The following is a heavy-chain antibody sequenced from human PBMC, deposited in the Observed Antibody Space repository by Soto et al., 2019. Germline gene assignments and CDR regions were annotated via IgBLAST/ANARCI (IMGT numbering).Heavy chain of an antibody. V-gene: IGHV3-33*01. J-gene: IGHJ4*02. CDR2: IWYDGSNK. D-gene: IGHD5-12*01. Sequence: VAVIWYDGSNKYYADSVKGRFTISRDNSKNTLYLQMNSLRAEDTAVYYCARSDGYNPLYYFDYWGQGTLVTVSS. CDR3: ARSDGYNPLYYFDY.